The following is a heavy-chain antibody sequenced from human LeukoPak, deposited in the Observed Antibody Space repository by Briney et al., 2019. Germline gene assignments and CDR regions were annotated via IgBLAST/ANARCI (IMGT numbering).Heavy chain of an antibody. D-gene: IGHD3-10*01. CDR1: GFTFSSYE. Sequence: GGSLRLSCAASGFTFSSYEMNWVRQAPGKGLEWVSYISSSGSTIYYADSVKGRFTISRDNAKNSLYLQMNSLRAEDTAVYYCARTIWFGELFSWGQGTLVTVSS. CDR2: ISSSGSTI. J-gene: IGHJ4*02. V-gene: IGHV3-48*03. CDR3: ARTIWFGELFS.